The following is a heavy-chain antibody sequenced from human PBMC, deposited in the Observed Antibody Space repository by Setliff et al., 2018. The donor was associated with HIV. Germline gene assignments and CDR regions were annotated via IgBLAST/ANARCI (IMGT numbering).Heavy chain of an antibody. CDR3: ARDHVFGSRTGFDP. J-gene: IGHJ5*02. V-gene: IGHV4-59*11. Sequence: PSETLSLTCTVSGASISSHYWSWIRQSPGRELEWIGYIYSTGSTNYNPSLKSRVTMSIDTSKNQFSLKLSAVTAADTAVYYCARDHVFGSRTGFDPWGPGSLVTVSS. D-gene: IGHD3-10*01. CDR1: GASISSHY. CDR2: IYSTGST.